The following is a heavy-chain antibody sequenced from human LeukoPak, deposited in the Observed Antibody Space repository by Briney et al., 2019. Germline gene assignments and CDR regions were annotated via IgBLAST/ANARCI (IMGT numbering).Heavy chain of an antibody. Sequence: GRSLRLSCAASGFTFSSYGMHWVRRAPGKGLEWVAVISYDGSNKYYADSVKGRFTISRDNSKNTLYLQMNSLRAEDTAVYYCAKGVAVVVVPAAMDYWGQGTLVTVSS. J-gene: IGHJ4*02. CDR1: GFTFSSYG. CDR2: ISYDGSNK. D-gene: IGHD2-2*01. CDR3: AKGVAVVVVPAAMDY. V-gene: IGHV3-30*18.